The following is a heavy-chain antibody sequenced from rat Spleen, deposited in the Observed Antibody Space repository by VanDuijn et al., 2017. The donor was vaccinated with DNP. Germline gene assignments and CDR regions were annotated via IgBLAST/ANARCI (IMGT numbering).Heavy chain of an antibody. V-gene: IGHV5S13*01. CDR3: AKGPNFGGWSDFFDY. J-gene: IGHJ2*01. D-gene: IGHD1-11*01. CDR1: GFTFSNYG. CDR2: ITNSGGTA. Sequence: EVQLVESGGGLVQPGRSLKLSCAASGFTFSNYGMAWVRQAPTKGLEWVASITNSGGTAYYRASVKGRFTISRDNAQNTLYLQMNKLGSEDTAIYYCAKGPNFGGWSDFFDYWGQGVMVTVSS.